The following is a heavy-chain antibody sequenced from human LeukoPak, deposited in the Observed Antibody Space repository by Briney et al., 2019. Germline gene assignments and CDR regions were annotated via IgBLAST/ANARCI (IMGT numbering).Heavy chain of an antibody. CDR3: GALGGSGSYYRDY. CDR2: IIPILGIA. J-gene: IGHJ4*02. D-gene: IGHD3-10*01. V-gene: IGHV1-69*04. Sequence: SVKVSCKASGGTFSSYAISWVRQAPGQGLEWMGRIIPILGIANYAQKFQGRVTITADKSTSTAYMELSSLRSEDTAVYYCGALGGSGSYYRDYWGQGTLVTVSS. CDR1: GGTFSSYA.